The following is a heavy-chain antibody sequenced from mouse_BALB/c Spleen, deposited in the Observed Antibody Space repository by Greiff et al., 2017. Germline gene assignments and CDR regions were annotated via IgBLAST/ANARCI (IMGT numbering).Heavy chain of an antibody. V-gene: IGHV1-69*02. J-gene: IGHJ2*01. CDR1: GYTFTSYW. D-gene: IGHD1-1*01. Sequence: VQLHQPGAELVRPGASVKLSCKASGYTFTSYWINWVKQRPGQGLEWIGNIYPSDSYTNYNQKFKDKATLTVDKSSSTAYMQLSSPTSEDSAVYYCTIPYYGSSFDYWGQGTTLTVSS. CDR3: TIPYYGSSFDY. CDR2: IYPSDSYT.